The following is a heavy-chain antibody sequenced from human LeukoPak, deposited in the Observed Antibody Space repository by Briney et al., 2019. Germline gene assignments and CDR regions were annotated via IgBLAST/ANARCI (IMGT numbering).Heavy chain of an antibody. Sequence: GGSLRLSCAASGFTFSSFQMTWVRQAPGKGPEWVSYIGGGDSQIFYADSVKGRFTISRDNAKNSLYLQMSSLRPEDTAIYYCARWGHSDYSSFPTKFDCWGQGTLVTVSS. D-gene: IGHD5-12*01. CDR2: IGGGDSQI. CDR1: GFTFSSFQ. CDR3: ARWGHSDYSSFPTKFDC. V-gene: IGHV3-48*03. J-gene: IGHJ4*02.